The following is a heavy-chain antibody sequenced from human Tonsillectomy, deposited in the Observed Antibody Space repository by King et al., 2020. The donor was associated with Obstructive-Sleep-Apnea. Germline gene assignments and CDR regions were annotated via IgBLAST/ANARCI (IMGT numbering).Heavy chain of an antibody. Sequence: QLQESGPGLVKPSETLSLTCSVSGGSISSYYWSWIRQPPGKGLEWIGYIYYSGSTNYNPSLKSRVTISVDTSKNQFSLKLSSVTAADTAVYYCARSPYYDILTGYYNIWGQGTMVTVSS. V-gene: IGHV4-59*08. CDR3: ARSPYYDILTGYYNI. D-gene: IGHD3-9*01. CDR2: IYYSGST. CDR1: GGSISSYY. J-gene: IGHJ3*02.